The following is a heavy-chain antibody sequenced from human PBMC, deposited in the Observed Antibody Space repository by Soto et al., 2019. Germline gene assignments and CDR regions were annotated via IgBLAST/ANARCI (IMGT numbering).Heavy chain of an antibody. Sequence: GGSLRLSCAASGFTFSNYAMHWVRQAPGKGLEWVALTSYDGNNEYYTDSVKGRFTISRDNSKNTLFLQMNSPRPEDTAVYYCAKDKGVFNWATSYFDYWGQGALVTVSS. CDR2: TSYDGNNE. J-gene: IGHJ4*02. CDR3: AKDKGVFNWATSYFDY. V-gene: IGHV3-30*18. D-gene: IGHD1-1*01. CDR1: GFTFSNYA.